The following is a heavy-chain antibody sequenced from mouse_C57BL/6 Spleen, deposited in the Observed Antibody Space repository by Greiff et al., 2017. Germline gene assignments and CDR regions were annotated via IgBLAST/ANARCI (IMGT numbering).Heavy chain of an antibody. J-gene: IGHJ1*03. V-gene: IGHV1-82*01. CDR3: AQTGTDWYFDV. CDR1: GYAFSSSW. CDR2: IYPGDGDT. D-gene: IGHD4-1*01. Sequence: QVQLKQSGPELVKPGASVKISCKASGYAFSSSWMNWVKQRPGKGLEWIGRIYPGDGDTNYNGKFKGKATLTADKSSSTAYMQLSSLTSEDSAVYFCAQTGTDWYFDVWGTGTTVTVSS.